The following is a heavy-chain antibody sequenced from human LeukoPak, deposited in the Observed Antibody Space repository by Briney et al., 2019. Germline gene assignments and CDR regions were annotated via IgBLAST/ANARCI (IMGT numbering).Heavy chain of an antibody. Sequence: SETLSLTCTVSGGSISGYHWTWIRQPPGKGLEWIGYMYYSGSANYNLSLKSRVTISVDTSKNQFSLKLSSVTAADTAVYYCARIDTSGYNGYSFDYWGQGTLVTVSS. V-gene: IGHV4-59*12. CDR1: GGSISGYH. CDR3: ARIDTSGYNGYSFDY. CDR2: MYYSGSA. D-gene: IGHD3-22*01. J-gene: IGHJ4*02.